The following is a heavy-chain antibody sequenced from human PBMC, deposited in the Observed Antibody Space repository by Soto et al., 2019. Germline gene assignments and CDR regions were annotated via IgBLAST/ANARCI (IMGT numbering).Heavy chain of an antibody. CDR1: GGTFSSYT. CDR3: ARGNDTRPGDVRFDP. V-gene: IGHV1-69*02. D-gene: IGHD2-21*02. J-gene: IGHJ5*02. Sequence: QVQLVQSGAEVKKPGSSVKVSCKASGGTFSSYTISWVRQAPGQGREWMGRIIPILGIANYAQKCQGRVTITEEKSTSTAYRELSSLRSEDTAVYYCARGNDTRPGDVRFDPWGQGTLVTVSS. CDR2: IIPILGIA.